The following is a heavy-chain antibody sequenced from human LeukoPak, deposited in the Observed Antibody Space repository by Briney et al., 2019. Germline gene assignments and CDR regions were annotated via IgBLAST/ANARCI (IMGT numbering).Heavy chain of an antibody. V-gene: IGHV5-51*01. J-gene: IGHJ3*02. CDR3: ARQNNVLLWFGGGPDAFDI. D-gene: IGHD3-10*01. CDR2: IYPGDSDT. Sequence: GESLKISCKGSGYSFTNYWIGWVRQMPGKGLEWMGIIYPGDSDTRYSPSFQGQVTISADKSISTAYLQWSRLKASDTAMYYCARQNNVLLWFGGGPDAFDIWGQGTMVTVSS. CDR1: GYSFTNYW.